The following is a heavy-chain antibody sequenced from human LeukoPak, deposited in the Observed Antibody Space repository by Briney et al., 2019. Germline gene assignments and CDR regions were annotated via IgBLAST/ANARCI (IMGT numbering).Heavy chain of an antibody. Sequence: PSETLSLTCTVSGGSISSYYWSWIRQPAGKGLEWIGCIYTSGSTNYNPSLKSRVTMSVDTSKNQFSLKLSSVTAADTAVYYCAVTGYSSSWYRGYAFDIWGQGTMVTVSS. CDR2: IYTSGST. CDR1: GGSISSYY. CDR3: AVTGYSSSWYRGYAFDI. J-gene: IGHJ3*02. V-gene: IGHV4-4*07. D-gene: IGHD6-13*01.